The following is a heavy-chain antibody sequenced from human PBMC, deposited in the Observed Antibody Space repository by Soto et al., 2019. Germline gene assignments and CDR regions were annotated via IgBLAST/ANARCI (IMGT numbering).Heavy chain of an antibody. J-gene: IGHJ6*02. Sequence: ASVKVSCKASGYTFTSYAMHWVRQAPRQRLEWMGWINAGNGNTKYSQKFQGRVTITRDTSASTAYMELSSLRSEDTAVYYCARGTMVRGVMHYYYGMDVWGQGXTVTVYS. CDR1: GYTFTSYA. V-gene: IGHV1-3*01. D-gene: IGHD3-10*01. CDR2: INAGNGNT. CDR3: ARGTMVRGVMHYYYGMDV.